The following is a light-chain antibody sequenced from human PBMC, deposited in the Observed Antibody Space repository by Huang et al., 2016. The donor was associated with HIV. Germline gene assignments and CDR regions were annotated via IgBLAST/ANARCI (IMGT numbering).Light chain of an antibody. V-gene: IGKV1-39*01. J-gene: IGKJ4*01. CDR1: QSITSY. CDR3: QQSYNTPLT. CDR2: AAS. Sequence: DIQMTQSPSSLSASVGDRVTITCRASQSITSYLNWYQQKPGKAPKLLIYAASGLQSGVPSRFSCSGSGTDFTLTISSLQPEDFATYYCQQSYNTPLTFGGGTTVEIK.